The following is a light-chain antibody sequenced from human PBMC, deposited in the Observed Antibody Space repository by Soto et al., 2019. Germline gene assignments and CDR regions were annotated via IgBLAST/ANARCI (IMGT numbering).Light chain of an antibody. V-gene: IGKV1-39*01. J-gene: IGKJ5*01. CDR2: AAS. Sequence: DIQMTQSPLSVAASVGDRVTIPCRASQSISSYLNWYQQKPGKAPKLLIYAASSLQSGVPSRFSGSGSGTDFTLTISSLQPEDFATYYCQQSYSTPITFGQGTRLEIK. CDR3: QQSYSTPIT. CDR1: QSISSY.